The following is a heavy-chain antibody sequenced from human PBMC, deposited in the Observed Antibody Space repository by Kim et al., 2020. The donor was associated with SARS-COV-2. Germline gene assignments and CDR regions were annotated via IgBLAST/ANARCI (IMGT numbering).Heavy chain of an antibody. J-gene: IGHJ6*02. CDR2: ISYDGSNK. Sequence: GGSLRLSCAASGFTFSSYGMHWVRQAPGKGLEWVAVISYDGSNKYYADSVKGRFTISRDNSKNTLYLQMNSLRAEDTAVYYCAKGPGSRAGRRKYYYGSDVWGPGTTVTVSS. D-gene: IGHD2-15*01. CDR1: GFTFSSYG. V-gene: IGHV3-30*18. CDR3: AKGPGSRAGRRKYYYGSDV.